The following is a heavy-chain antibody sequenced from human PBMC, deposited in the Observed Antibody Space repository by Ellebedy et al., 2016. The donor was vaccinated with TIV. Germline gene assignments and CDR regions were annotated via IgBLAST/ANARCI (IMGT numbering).Heavy chain of an antibody. CDR1: GGSFSGYY. Sequence: SETLSLXCAVYGGSFSGYYWTWIRQPPGKGLEWIGEINHSGSTNYNPSLKSRVTISVDTSKNQFTLKLRSVTAADTAVYYCARRSTSGPYNWFDPWGQGTLVTVSS. CDR2: INHSGST. CDR3: ARRSTSGPYNWFDP. D-gene: IGHD6-19*01. J-gene: IGHJ5*02. V-gene: IGHV4-34*01.